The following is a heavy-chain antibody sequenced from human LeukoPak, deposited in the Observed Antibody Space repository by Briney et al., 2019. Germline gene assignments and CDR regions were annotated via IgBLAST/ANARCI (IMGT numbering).Heavy chain of an antibody. V-gene: IGHV3-23*01. CDR1: GFTFGDYA. Sequence: GGSLRLSCTASGFTFGDYAMSWVRQAPGKGLEWVSAISGSGGSTYYADSVKGRFTISRDNSKNTLYLQMNSLRAEDTAVYYCATGGSLITMVRGVINGAFDYWGQGTLVTVSS. J-gene: IGHJ4*02. CDR3: ATGGSLITMVRGVINGAFDY. D-gene: IGHD3-10*01. CDR2: ISGSGGST.